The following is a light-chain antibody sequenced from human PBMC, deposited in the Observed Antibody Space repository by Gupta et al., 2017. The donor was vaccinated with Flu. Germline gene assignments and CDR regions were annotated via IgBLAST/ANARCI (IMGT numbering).Light chain of an antibody. CDR3: SSYTSSSTWV. V-gene: IGLV2-18*02. J-gene: IGLJ3*02. CDR2: EVS. Sequence: VTISCTGTSYDISYYNRVAWYQQGPATVPELVIFEVSNRPSGVPDRFSGSKSGNTASLTISGLQAEDEADYYCSSYTSSSTWVFGGGTKLTVL. CDR1: SYDISYYNR.